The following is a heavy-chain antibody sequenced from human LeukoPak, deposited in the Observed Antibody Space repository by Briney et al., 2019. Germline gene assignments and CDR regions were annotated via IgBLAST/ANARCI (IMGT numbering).Heavy chain of an antibody. CDR3: ARGPPRGSGSYYKG. V-gene: IGHV4-31*03. Sequence: SQTLSLTCTVSGGSISSGGYYWSWIRQHPGKGLEWIGNIYYSGSTNYNPSLKSRVTISVDTSKNQFSLKLSSVTAADTAVYYCARGPPRGSGSYYKGWGQGTLVTVSS. J-gene: IGHJ4*02. CDR1: GGSISSGGYY. CDR2: IYYSGST. D-gene: IGHD3-10*01.